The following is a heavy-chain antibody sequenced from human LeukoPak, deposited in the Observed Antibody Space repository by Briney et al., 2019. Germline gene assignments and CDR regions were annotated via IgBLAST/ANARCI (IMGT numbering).Heavy chain of an antibody. D-gene: IGHD3-22*01. V-gene: IGHV1-69*04. CDR2: IIPILGIA. CDR3: ARDINGYYYDSHGYYPTDL. CDR1: GGTFSSYA. Sequence: SVKVSCKASGGTFSSYAISWVRQAPGQGLEWMGRIIPILGIANYAQKFQGRVTITADKSTTTAYMELRSLRSDDTAVYYCARDINGYYYDSHGYYPTDLWGQGTLVTVSS. J-gene: IGHJ5*02.